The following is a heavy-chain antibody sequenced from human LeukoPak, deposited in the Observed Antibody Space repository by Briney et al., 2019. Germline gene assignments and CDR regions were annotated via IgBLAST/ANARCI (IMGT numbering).Heavy chain of an antibody. D-gene: IGHD3-10*01. V-gene: IGHV4-39*02. Sequence: PSETLSLTCTVSGGSISSSSYYWGWIRQPPGKGLKWIGSIYYSGSTYYNPSLKSRVTISVDTSKNQFSLKLSSVTAADTAVYYCAREGGTYYYGSGSYGPTVNWGQGTLVTVSS. CDR1: GGSISSSSYY. CDR3: AREGGTYYYGSGSYGPTVN. CDR2: IYYSGST. J-gene: IGHJ4*02.